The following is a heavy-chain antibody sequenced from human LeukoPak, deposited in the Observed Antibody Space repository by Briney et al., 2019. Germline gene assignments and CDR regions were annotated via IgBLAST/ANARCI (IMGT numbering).Heavy chain of an antibody. J-gene: IGHJ4*02. D-gene: IGHD6-19*01. CDR3: ARHSAYSSGWDFGY. CDR2: IYHSGST. V-gene: IGHV4-38-2*01. CDR1: GYSIGSGYY. Sequence: KPSETLSLTCAVSGYSIGSGYYWGWIRQPPGKGLEWIGSIYHSGSTYYNPSLKSRVTISVDTSKNQFSLKLSSVTAADTAVYYCARHSAYSSGWDFGYWGQGTLVTVSS.